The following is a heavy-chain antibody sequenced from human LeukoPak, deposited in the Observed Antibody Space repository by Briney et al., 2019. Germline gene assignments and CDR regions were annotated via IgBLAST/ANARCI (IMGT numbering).Heavy chain of an antibody. Sequence: GESLKTSCKASGYSFTNYWIGWVRQMPGKGLEWMGIIYPSDSDTRYSPSFQGQVTISADKSISTAYLQWSSLKASDTGMYYCARPSNSGYDFWGQGALVTVSS. CDR1: GYSFTNYW. J-gene: IGHJ4*02. D-gene: IGHD5-12*01. CDR2: IYPSDSDT. V-gene: IGHV5-51*01. CDR3: ARPSNSGYDF.